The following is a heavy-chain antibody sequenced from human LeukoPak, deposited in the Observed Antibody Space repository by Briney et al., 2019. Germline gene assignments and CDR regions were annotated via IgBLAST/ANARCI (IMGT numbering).Heavy chain of an antibody. CDR3: AREGAWYVSGSYSGYFYGMDV. CDR2: IKYDGSDK. V-gene: IGHV3-7*03. Sequence: GGSLRLSCTASGFTFNNFWMSWVRQTPGKGPEWVTKIKYDGSDKYYVDSVKGRFTISRDNVKNSLYLQMDSLRVEDTAVYYCAREGAWYVSGSYSGYFYGMDVWGQGTTVTVSS. D-gene: IGHD3-10*01. CDR1: GFTFNNFW. J-gene: IGHJ6*02.